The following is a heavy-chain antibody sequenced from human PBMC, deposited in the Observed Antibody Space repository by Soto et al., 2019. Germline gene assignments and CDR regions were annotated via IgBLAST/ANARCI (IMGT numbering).Heavy chain of an antibody. CDR2: IIPIFGTA. CDR3: ARGYYLKGNITGTTVA. J-gene: IGHJ4*02. CDR1: GGTFSSYA. D-gene: IGHD1-7*01. Sequence: QVQLVQSGAEVKKPGSSVKVSCKASGGTFSSYAISWVRQAPGQGLEWMGGIIPIFGTANYAQKFQGRVTMTADESTSTAYMELSSLRSEDTAVYYCARGYYLKGNITGTTVAWGQGTLVTVSS. V-gene: IGHV1-69*01.